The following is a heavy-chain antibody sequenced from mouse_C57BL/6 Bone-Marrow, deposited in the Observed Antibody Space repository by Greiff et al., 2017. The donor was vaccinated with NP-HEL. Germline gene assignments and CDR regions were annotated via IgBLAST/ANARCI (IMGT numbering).Heavy chain of an antibody. V-gene: IGHV5-6*01. CDR1: GFTFSSYG. D-gene: IGHD2-1*01. CDR2: ISSGGSYT. J-gene: IGHJ3*01. CDR3: ARGTIYYGAY. Sequence: EVHLVESGGDLVKPGGSLKLSCAASGFTFSSYGMSWVRQTPDKRLEWVATISSGGSYTYYPDSVKGRFTISRDNAKNTLYLQMSSLKSEDTAMYYCARGTIYYGAYWGQGTLVTVSA.